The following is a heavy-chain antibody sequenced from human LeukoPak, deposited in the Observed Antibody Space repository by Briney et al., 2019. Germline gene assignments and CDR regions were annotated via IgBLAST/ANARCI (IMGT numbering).Heavy chain of an antibody. J-gene: IGHJ3*02. CDR2: IYPGDSDT. CDR3: ARQDYYDSSGYYYCAFDI. CDR1: GYSFTSYW. Sequence: GESLKISCKGSGYSFTSYWIGWVRQMPGKGLEWMGIIYPGDSDTRYSPSFQGQVTISADKSFSTAYLQWSSLKASDTAMYYCARQDYYDSSGYYYCAFDIWGQGTMVTVSS. V-gene: IGHV5-51*01. D-gene: IGHD3-22*01.